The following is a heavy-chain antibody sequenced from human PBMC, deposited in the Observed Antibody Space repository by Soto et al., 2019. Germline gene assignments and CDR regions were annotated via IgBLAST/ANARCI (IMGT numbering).Heavy chain of an antibody. J-gene: IGHJ4*02. CDR2: INPNGGST. CDR3: ARGLTSGDY. D-gene: IGHD7-27*01. Sequence: QVQLVQSGAEVTNPGASVKLSCKASGYTFTSFYIHWVRQAPGQGLEWMAIINPNGGSTNYAPNLQGRGTLAGDTATNAGYIELSSLGSEDTAVYYCARGLTSGDYWGQGTLVTVAA. V-gene: IGHV1-46*01. CDR1: GYTFTSFY.